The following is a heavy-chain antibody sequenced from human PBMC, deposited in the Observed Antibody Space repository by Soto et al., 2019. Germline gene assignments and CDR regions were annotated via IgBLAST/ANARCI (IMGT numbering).Heavy chain of an antibody. D-gene: IGHD2-8*01. CDR1: GYTFTAYY. Sequence: ASVKVSCKASGYTFTAYYMHWVRQAPGQGPEWMGWINPNSGGTNYAQKFQGSVTMTRDTSISTVYMELSRPRSDDTAVYYCARDRGGIGSGSCTSGNCNDYYYYYGMDVWGQGSTVTVSS. CDR3: ARDRGGIGSGSCTSGNCNDYYYYYGMDV. CDR2: INPNSGGT. J-gene: IGHJ6*02. V-gene: IGHV1-2*02.